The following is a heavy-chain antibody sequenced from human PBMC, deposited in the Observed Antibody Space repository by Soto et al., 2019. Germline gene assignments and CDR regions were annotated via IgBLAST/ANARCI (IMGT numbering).Heavy chain of an antibody. CDR3: ASSVTEYSYDRLDV. Sequence: QVQLLQSGAEVKRPGASLKVSCKPSGFRFNNYAIHWVRQAPGQRLEWMGWIHGGNAATKYSQKFQGRVTLSRDISTQTLYMDLSRLTSEDTSLYYCASSVTEYSYDRLDVWGPGTTVTVSS. CDR2: IHGGNAAT. CDR1: GFRFNNYA. V-gene: IGHV1-3*01. J-gene: IGHJ6*02. D-gene: IGHD5-18*01.